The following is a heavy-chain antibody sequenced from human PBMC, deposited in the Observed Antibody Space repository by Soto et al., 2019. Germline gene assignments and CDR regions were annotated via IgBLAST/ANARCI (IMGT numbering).Heavy chain of an antibody. CDR2: IDKGGGEK. CDR1: GFSFSTYW. V-gene: IGHV3-7*05. Sequence: EVQLVESGGGLVQPGGSLRLSCAASGFSFSTYWMAWVRQAPGKGLEWVANIDKGGGEKYYVDSVRGRFTISRDNAKNSLYLQMNSLRAEDTAIYYCARGGIWFDPWGQGTLVSVSS. CDR3: ARGGIWFDP. J-gene: IGHJ5*02.